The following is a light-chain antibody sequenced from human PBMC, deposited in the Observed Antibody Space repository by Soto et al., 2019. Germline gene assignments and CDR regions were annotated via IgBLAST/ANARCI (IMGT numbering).Light chain of an antibody. Sequence: EIVLTQSPATLSVSPGERATLSCRASQSVTTNLAWYQQKPGQVPRLLISGASTRATDIPARFSGSGSGTEFTLTLRSLQSEDLAVYYCQQFDSWPITFGQGTRLEIK. V-gene: IGKV3-15*01. J-gene: IGKJ5*01. CDR3: QQFDSWPIT. CDR2: GAS. CDR1: QSVTTN.